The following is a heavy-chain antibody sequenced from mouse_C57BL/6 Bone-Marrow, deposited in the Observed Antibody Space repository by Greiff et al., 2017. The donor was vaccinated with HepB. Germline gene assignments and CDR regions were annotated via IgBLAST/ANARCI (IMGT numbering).Heavy chain of an antibody. Sequence: QVTLKESGPGILQSSQTLSLTCSFSGFSLSTSGMGVSWIRQPSGKGLEWLAHIYWDDDKRYNPSLKSRLTISKDTSRNQVFLKITSVDTADTATYYCARRRRPYYSNYVNWYFDVWGTGTTVTVSS. CDR3: ARRRRPYYSNYVNWYFDV. CDR1: GFSLSTSGMG. D-gene: IGHD2-5*01. J-gene: IGHJ1*03. V-gene: IGHV8-12*01. CDR2: IYWDDDK.